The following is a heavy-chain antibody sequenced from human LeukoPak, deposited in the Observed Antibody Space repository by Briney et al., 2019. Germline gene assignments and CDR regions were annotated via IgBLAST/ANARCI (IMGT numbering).Heavy chain of an antibody. CDR1: GGSFSGYY. J-gene: IGHJ4*02. Sequence: PSETLSLTCAVYGGSFSGYYWSWIRQPPGKGLEWIGEINHSGGTNYNPSLKSRVTISVDTFKNQFSLKLSSVTAADTAVYYCASLYYDSSDYYSFAYWGQGTLVTVSS. D-gene: IGHD3-22*01. CDR2: INHSGGT. CDR3: ASLYYDSSDYYSFAY. V-gene: IGHV4-34*01.